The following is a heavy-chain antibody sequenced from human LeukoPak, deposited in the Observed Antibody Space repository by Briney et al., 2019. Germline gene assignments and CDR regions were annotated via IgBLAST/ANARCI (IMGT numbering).Heavy chain of an antibody. CDR1: GGSISSGSYY. D-gene: IGHD3-22*01. CDR3: ARGGEGRKWLSLDY. Sequence: SQTLSLTCTVSGGSISSGSYYWNWLRQPAGKGLEWIGRIYTSGSTNYNPSLKSRVTISVDTSKNQFSLKLSSVTAADTAVYYCARGGEGRKWLSLDYWGQGTLVTVSS. J-gene: IGHJ4*02. CDR2: IYTSGST. V-gene: IGHV4-61*02.